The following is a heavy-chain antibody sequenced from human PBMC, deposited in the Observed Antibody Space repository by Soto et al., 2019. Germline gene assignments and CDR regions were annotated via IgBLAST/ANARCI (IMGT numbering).Heavy chain of an antibody. Sequence: QVRLVQSGAEVKKPGATVKVSCKASGYTFTSYGITWVRQAPGQGLEWMGWISAYNGNTNYAQKLQGRVTMTTDTSTSTAYMELRSLRSDDTAVYYCARVPLLRGYYYYMGVWGKGTTVTVSS. J-gene: IGHJ6*03. CDR2: ISAYNGNT. CDR3: ARVPLLRGYYYYMGV. CDR1: GYTFTSYG. V-gene: IGHV1-18*01.